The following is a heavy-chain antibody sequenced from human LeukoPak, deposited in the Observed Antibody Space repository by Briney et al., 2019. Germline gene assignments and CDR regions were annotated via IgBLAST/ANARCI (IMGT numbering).Heavy chain of an antibody. D-gene: IGHD3-3*01. V-gene: IGHV3-30*03. CDR2: ISSDGRDK. CDR1: GFTFSGYA. J-gene: IGHJ4*02. Sequence: GGSLRLSCAASGFTFSGYAIHWVRQAPGKGLEWVAVISSDGRDKHHADSVKGRFTISRDNSKNTLYLQTNSLRAEDTAVYYCARDLRRIAWYYFDYWGQGTLVTVSS. CDR3: ARDLRRIAWYYFDY.